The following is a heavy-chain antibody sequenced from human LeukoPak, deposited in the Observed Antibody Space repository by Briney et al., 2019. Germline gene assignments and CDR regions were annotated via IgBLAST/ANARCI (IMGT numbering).Heavy chain of an antibody. CDR3: AHATGYSYGYHY. J-gene: IGHJ4*02. D-gene: IGHD5-18*01. CDR1: GDTLDNYA. Sequence: SVKVSCKASGDTLDNYALSWVRQAPGQGPEWMGGIIPIFGTANYAQKFQGRVTITADESTSTAYMELSSLRSEDTAVYYCAHATGYSYGYHYWGQGTLVTVSS. CDR2: IIPIFGTA. V-gene: IGHV1-69*13.